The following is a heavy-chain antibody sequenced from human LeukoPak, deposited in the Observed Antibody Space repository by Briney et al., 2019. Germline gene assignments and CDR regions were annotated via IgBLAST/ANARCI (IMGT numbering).Heavy chain of an antibody. CDR2: IWNEEKTK. Sequence: GESLRLSCTASGFTFSSYGMHWVRQAPGSGLEWVATIWNEEKTKYYIDSVKGRFTISRDNSKNTFYLRMNSLRVDDTAIYYCAKEGIYLKSSLEDWGQGTPVTVSS. J-gene: IGHJ4*02. CDR3: AKEGIYLKSSLED. CDR1: GFTFSSYG. D-gene: IGHD5-12*01. V-gene: IGHV3-33*06.